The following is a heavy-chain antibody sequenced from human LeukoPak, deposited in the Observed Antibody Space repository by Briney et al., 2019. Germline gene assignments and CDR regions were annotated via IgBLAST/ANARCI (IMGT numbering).Heavy chain of an antibody. CDR3: ARGLTGYPTYYYYYYGMDV. CDR2: IYTSGST. Sequence: SETLSLTCTVSGRSISSYYWSWIRQPAGKGLEWIGRIYTSGSTNYNPSLKSRVTMSVDTSKKQFSLKLSSVTAADTAVYYCARGLTGYPTYYYYYYGMDVWGQGTTVTVSS. CDR1: GRSISSYY. J-gene: IGHJ6*02. D-gene: IGHD3-9*01. V-gene: IGHV4-4*07.